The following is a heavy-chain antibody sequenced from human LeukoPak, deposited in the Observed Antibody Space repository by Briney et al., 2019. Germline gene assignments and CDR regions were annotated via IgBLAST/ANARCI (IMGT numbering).Heavy chain of an antibody. V-gene: IGHV3-30*18. CDR1: GFTFSSYG. CDR2: ISYDGSNK. CDR3: AKGHDMIRGLIDY. D-gene: IGHD3-10*01. Sequence: PGGSLRLSCAASGFTFSSYGMHWVRQAPGKGLEWVAVISYDGSNKYYADSVKGRFTISRDNSKNTLYLQMGSLRAEDMAVYYCAKGHDMIRGLIDYWGQGTLVTVSS. J-gene: IGHJ4*02.